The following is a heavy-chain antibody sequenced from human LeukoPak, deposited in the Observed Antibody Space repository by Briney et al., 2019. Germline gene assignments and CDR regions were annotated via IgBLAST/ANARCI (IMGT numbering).Heavy chain of an antibody. J-gene: IGHJ4*02. D-gene: IGHD3-10*01. CDR2: INHSGST. V-gene: IGHV4-34*01. CDR1: GGSFSGYY. Sequence: SETLSLTCAVYGGSFSGYYWSWIRQPPGKGLEWIGEINHSGSTNYNLSLKSRVTISVDTSQNQFPLKLSSVNAADTAVYYCARGKTYYYGSGSYGPPFDYWGQGTLVTVSS. CDR3: ARGKTYYYGSGSYGPPFDY.